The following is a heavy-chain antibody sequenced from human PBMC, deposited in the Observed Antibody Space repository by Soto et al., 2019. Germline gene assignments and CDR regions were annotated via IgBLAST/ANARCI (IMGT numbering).Heavy chain of an antibody. J-gene: IGHJ4*02. CDR2: INHNGDT. D-gene: IGHD3-9*01. V-gene: IGHV4-34*02. CDR3: AEGLRTGDY. Sequence: QVQLQQWGAGLLKPSETLSLTCAVYGGSFGGYYWTWIRQTPGKGLEWIGEINHNGDTNYNPSLKSRVTMSVETSKSQFSLNLSSVTAADTAVYYCAEGLRTGDYWGRGTPVTVSS. CDR1: GGSFGGYY.